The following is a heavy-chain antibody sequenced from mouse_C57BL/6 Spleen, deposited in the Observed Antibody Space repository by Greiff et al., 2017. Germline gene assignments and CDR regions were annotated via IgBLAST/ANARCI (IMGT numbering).Heavy chain of an antibody. V-gene: IGHV5-16*01. J-gene: IGHJ2*01. CDR3: ARGGDYDHFDY. D-gene: IGHD2-4*01. CDR1: GFTFSDYY. CDR2: INYDGSST. Sequence: EVMLVESEGGLVQPGSSMKLSCTASGFTFSDYYMAWVRQVPEKGLEWVANINYDGSSTYYLDSLKTRFIISRDNAKNMLYLHMSSLKSEDTATYYCARGGDYDHFDYWGQGTTLTVSS.